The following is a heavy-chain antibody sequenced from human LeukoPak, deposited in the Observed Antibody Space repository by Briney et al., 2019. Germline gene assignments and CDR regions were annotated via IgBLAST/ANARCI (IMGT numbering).Heavy chain of an antibody. Sequence: GGSLRLSCAASGFTFSRDSMHWVRQSPGKGLVWLSRINPDGSTTAYADSVKGRFTISRDNARNTLFLQMNSLRAEDTAMYYCTRALTTLDDWGQGTLVTVSS. J-gene: IGHJ4*02. D-gene: IGHD1-1*01. CDR2: INPDGSTT. CDR1: GFTFSRDS. CDR3: TRALTTLDD. V-gene: IGHV3-74*01.